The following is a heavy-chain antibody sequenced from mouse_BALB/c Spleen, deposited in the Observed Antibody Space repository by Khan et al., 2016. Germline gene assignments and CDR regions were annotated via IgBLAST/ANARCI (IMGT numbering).Heavy chain of an antibody. V-gene: IGHV9-4*02. CDR1: GYTFTTAG. CDR3: AGCGNFFHWYFDV. CDR2: INTHSGVP. J-gene: IGHJ1*01. Sequence: QIQLVQSGPELKKPGETVRISCKASGYTFTTAGMQWVQKMPGKGLKWIGWINTHSGVPNYAEDFKGRFAFSLETSASTAYLQISNLKNEDTATYFCAGCGNFFHWYFDVWGAGTTVTVSS. D-gene: IGHD2-1*01.